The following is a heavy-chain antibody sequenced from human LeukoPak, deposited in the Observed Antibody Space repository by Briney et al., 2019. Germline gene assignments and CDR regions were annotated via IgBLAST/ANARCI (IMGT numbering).Heavy chain of an antibody. CDR1: GFAFSSYG. J-gene: IGHJ4*02. Sequence: GGSLRLSCAASGFAFSSYGMHWVRQAPGKGLEWVAVISYDGSNKYYADSVKGRFTISRDNSKNTLYLQMDSLRAEDTAVYYCAKYYDSSGWRVVFDYWGQETLVPVSS. CDR3: AKYYDSSGWRVVFDY. D-gene: IGHD3-22*01. CDR2: ISYDGSNK. V-gene: IGHV3-30*18.